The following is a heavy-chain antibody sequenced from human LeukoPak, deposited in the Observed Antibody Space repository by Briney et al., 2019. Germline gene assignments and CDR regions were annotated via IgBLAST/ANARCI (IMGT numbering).Heavy chain of an antibody. J-gene: IGHJ4*02. Sequence: GGSLRLSCAASGITFRSYAMNWVRQAPGKGLEWVSVISGSGGRTDYADSVKGRFTISRDNAKNSLYLQMNSLRAEDTAVYYCARPGYGDYPLLWGQGTLVTVSS. CDR3: ARPGYGDYPLL. V-gene: IGHV3-23*01. D-gene: IGHD4-17*01. CDR2: ISGSGGRT. CDR1: GITFRSYA.